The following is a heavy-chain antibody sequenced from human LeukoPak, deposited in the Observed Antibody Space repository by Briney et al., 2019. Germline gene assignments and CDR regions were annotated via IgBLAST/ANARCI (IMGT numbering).Heavy chain of an antibody. Sequence: PGGSLRLSCAASGFTFSSYAMSWVRQAPGKGLEWIGYMYHYGGTNYNPSLKSRVTISIDKPKKQFSLKLISVTAADTAIYYCARVGGMTTVNNAAFDIWGQGTMVTVSS. V-gene: IGHV4-59*01. CDR3: ARVGGMTTVNNAAFDI. CDR1: GFTFSSYA. CDR2: MYHYGGT. D-gene: IGHD4-4*01. J-gene: IGHJ3*02.